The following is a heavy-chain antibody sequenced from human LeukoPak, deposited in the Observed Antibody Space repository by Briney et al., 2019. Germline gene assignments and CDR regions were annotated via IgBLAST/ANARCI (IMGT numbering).Heavy chain of an antibody. CDR1: GGSISNYY. Sequence: PSETLSLTCTVSGGSISNYYWSWIRQPPGKALQWIGYIYYTGTTKYNPSLKSRATISLDTSKNQFSLKLTSVTAADTAVYYCARGATTAWFDPWGQGTLVTVSS. CDR2: IYYTGTT. J-gene: IGHJ5*02. D-gene: IGHD4-17*01. CDR3: ARGATTAWFDP. V-gene: IGHV4-59*01.